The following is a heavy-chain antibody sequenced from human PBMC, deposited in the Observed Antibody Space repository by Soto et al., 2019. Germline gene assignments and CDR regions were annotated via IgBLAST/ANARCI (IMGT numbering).Heavy chain of an antibody. V-gene: IGHV4-34*01. CDR2: INHSGST. CDR3: ARGGTVRYYYYYYGMDV. D-gene: IGHD4-17*01. Sequence: SETLSLTCAVYGGSFSGYYWSWIRQPPGKGLEWIGEINHSGSTNYNPSLKSRVTISVDTSKNQFSLKLSSVTAAGTAVYYCARGGTVRYYYYYYGMDVWGQGTTVTVSS. J-gene: IGHJ6*02. CDR1: GGSFSGYY.